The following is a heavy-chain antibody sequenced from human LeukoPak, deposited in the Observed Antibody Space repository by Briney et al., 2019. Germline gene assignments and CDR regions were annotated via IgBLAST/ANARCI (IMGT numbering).Heavy chain of an antibody. CDR2: ISGTSGNT. D-gene: IGHD1-26*01. CDR3: ARDRVGWELQYYFDY. V-gene: IGHV3-23*01. Sequence: GGSLRLSCAASGFTFSIYAMSWVRQAPGKGLEWDSSISGTSGNTYYADSVKGRFAISRDNSKDTLYLQMNSLRAEDTAVYYCARDRVGWELQYYFDYWGQGTLVTVSS. CDR1: GFTFSIYA. J-gene: IGHJ4*02.